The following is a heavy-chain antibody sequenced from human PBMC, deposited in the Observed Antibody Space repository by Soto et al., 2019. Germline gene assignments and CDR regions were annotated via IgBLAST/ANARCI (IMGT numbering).Heavy chain of an antibody. D-gene: IGHD3-10*01. Sequence: QLQLQESGPGLVKPSETLSLTCTVSGGSISSSSYYWGWIRQPPGKGLEWIGSIYYSGSTYYNPYLTSRVTLSVDTSKNQFSLKLSSVTAADTAVYYCARSLITMVTEADWGQGTLVTVSS. CDR2: IYYSGST. CDR3: ARSLITMVTEAD. CDR1: GGSISSSSYY. J-gene: IGHJ4*02. V-gene: IGHV4-39*01.